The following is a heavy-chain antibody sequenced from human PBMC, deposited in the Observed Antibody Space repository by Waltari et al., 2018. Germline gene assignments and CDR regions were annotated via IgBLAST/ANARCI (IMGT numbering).Heavy chain of an antibody. CDR2: ISGISSPT. CDR1: AFPFRTYS. CDR3: ARDLYNTYFYGMDV. D-gene: IGHD1-1*01. Sequence: EVHLVESGGGLVQPGGSLRLTCTASAFPFRTYSMKWVRQAPGKGLECISYISGISSPTNYADSVKGRFTVSRDNAKNSLMLQMNSLTAEDTAVYYCARDLYNTYFYGMDVWGQGTTVTVSS. J-gene: IGHJ6*02. V-gene: IGHV3-48*04.